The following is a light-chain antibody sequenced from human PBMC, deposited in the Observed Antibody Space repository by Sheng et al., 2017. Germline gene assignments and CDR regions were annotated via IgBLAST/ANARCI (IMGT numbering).Light chain of an antibody. CDR3: QIWDSGGDHPGMV. J-gene: IGLJ2*01. CDR1: NIGAKS. Sequence: SYELTQPPSESVAPGKTAAITCGGNNIGAKSAHWYQQKSGQAPVLVVYDDSDRPSGIPERFSGSNSGNTATLTISRVEAGDEADYYCQIWDSGGDHPGMVFGGGTKLTVL. V-gene: IGLV3-21*03. CDR2: DDS.